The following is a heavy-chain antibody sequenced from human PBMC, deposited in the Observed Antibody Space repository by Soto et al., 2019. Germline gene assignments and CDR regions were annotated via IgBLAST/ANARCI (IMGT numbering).Heavy chain of an antibody. D-gene: IGHD6-6*01. J-gene: IGHJ4*02. V-gene: IGHV3-21*01. CDR2: ISSSSSYI. CDR3: ARVGGQLVPGFDY. Sequence: ESVGGLVKPGGSLRLSCAASGFTFSSYSMNWVRQAPGKGLEWVSSISSSSSYIYYADSVKGRFTISRDNAKNSLYLQMNSLRAEDPAVYYCARVGGQLVPGFDYWGQGTLVTVSS. CDR1: GFTFSSYS.